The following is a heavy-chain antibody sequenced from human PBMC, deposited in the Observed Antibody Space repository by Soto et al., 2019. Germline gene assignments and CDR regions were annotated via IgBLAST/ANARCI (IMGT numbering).Heavy chain of an antibody. D-gene: IGHD3-3*01. CDR2: VYHTGRT. Sequence: SETLSLTCTVSGGSFKGGSYSWSWIRQPPGKGLEWIGYVYHTGRTSYNPSLKSRVSISMDTSKNQFSLNLDSVTAADTAVYFCARDFAYFDSRGQGTLVTVSS. CDR1: GGSFKGGSYS. V-gene: IGHV4-61*01. J-gene: IGHJ4*02. CDR3: ARDFAYFDS.